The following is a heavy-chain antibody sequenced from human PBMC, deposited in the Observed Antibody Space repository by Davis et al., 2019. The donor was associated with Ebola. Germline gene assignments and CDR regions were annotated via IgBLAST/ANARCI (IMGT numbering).Heavy chain of an antibody. CDR2: IKQDGSAE. D-gene: IGHD3-10*01. J-gene: IGHJ4*02. V-gene: IGHV3-7*01. CDR3: ARDRSGYYGSAYYFDH. CDR1: GFTFRSYW. Sequence: PGGSLRLSCAVSGFTFRSYWMSWVRQTPGKGLEWVANIKQDGSAENYVDSVKGRFSISRDNTKNSLYLQIDSLRVEDTAVYYCARDRSGYYGSAYYFDHWGQGTQVTVSS.